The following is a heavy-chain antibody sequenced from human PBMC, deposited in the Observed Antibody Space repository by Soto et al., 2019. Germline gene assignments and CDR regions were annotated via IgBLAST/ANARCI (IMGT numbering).Heavy chain of an antibody. CDR2: ISAYNGNT. J-gene: IGHJ5*02. Sequence: QVQLVQSGAEVKKPGASVKVSCKASGYTFTSYGISWVRQAPGQGLEWMGWISAYNGNTNYAQKRQGRVTMTTETSTSTAYMELRSLRSDDTAVYYCARGGGYCSGGSCKRVGWFDPWGQGTLVTVSS. CDR1: GYTFTSYG. D-gene: IGHD2-15*01. CDR3: ARGGGYCSGGSCKRVGWFDP. V-gene: IGHV1-18*01.